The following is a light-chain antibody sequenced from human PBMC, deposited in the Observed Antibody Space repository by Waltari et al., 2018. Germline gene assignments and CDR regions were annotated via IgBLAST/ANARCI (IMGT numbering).Light chain of an antibody. CDR1: QSLVYSDGNIY. J-gene: IGKJ2*03. CDR3: MQGTNWPQS. Sequence: DVVMTQSPLSLPVTLGQPASISCRSSQSLVYSDGNIYLNWFQQRPSQSPRRRIYKVSRRDSEVPDRFSGSGSGTDFTLRISRVEAEDVGLYFCMQGTNWPQSFGQGTKLEIK. V-gene: IGKV2-30*01. CDR2: KVS.